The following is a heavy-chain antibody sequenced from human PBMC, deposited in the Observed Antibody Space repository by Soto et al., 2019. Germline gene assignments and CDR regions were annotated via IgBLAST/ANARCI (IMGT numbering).Heavy chain of an antibody. D-gene: IGHD3-22*01. CDR1: GFTFSSYA. CDR2: ISGSGGST. CDR3: AKEDYYDSSGYSLFDY. J-gene: IGHJ4*02. V-gene: IGHV3-23*01. Sequence: GLLRLSWAVAGFTFSSYAVSWIRQAPGKGLEWVSAISGSGGSTYYADSVKGRFTISRDNSKNTLYLQMNSLRAEDTAVYYCAKEDYYDSSGYSLFDYWGQGTLVTVSS.